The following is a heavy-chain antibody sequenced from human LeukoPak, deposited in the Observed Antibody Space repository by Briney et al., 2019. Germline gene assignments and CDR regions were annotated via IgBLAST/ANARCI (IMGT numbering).Heavy chain of an antibody. CDR1: GFTFSSYA. CDR3: AKSTSSWERVDY. V-gene: IGHV3-23*01. J-gene: IGHJ4*02. Sequence: PGGSLRLSCAASGFTFSSYAMSWVRQAPGKGLEWVSSISGNSGRTYYAVSVKGRFSISRDNSNNTLYLQMNSLRAEDAAVYYCAKSTSSWERVDYWGQGTLVTVSS. D-gene: IGHD6-13*01. CDR2: ISGNSGRT.